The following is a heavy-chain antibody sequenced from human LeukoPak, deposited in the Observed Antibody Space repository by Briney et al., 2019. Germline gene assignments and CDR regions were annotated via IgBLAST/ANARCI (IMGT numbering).Heavy chain of an antibody. CDR1: GFTFSSYA. Sequence: PGRSLRLSCAASGFTFSSYAMHWVRQAPGKGLEWVAVISYDGSNKYYADSVKGRFTISRDNSKNTLYLQMNSLRAEDTAVYYCARGARVSSGWYYFDYWGQGTLVTVSS. D-gene: IGHD6-19*01. CDR2: ISYDGSNK. J-gene: IGHJ4*02. V-gene: IGHV3-30-3*01. CDR3: ARGARVSSGWYYFDY.